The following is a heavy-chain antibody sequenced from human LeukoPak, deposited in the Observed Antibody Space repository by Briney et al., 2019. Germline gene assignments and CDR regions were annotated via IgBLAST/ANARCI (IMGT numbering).Heavy chain of an antibody. D-gene: IGHD5-12*01. CDR1: GGSISSGDYS. CDR2: ICYTDT. V-gene: IGHV4-30-4*07. J-gene: IGHJ4*02. CDR3: ASHSGGYAY. Sequence: PSQALSLTCAVSGGSISSGDYSWSWIRQPPGKGLEWIGYICYTDTYYNPSLKSRVTISLDTSKNQFSLKLSSVTAADTAVYYCASHSGGYAYWGQGTLVTVSS.